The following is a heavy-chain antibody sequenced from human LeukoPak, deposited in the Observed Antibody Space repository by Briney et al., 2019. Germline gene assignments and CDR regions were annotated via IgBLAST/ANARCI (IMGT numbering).Heavy chain of an antibody. CDR3: DPSGSSSGWYYFDY. CDR1: GFTFSSYW. D-gene: IGHD6-19*01. CDR2: IKEDGSQT. V-gene: IGHV3-7*03. Sequence: GGSLRLSCAASGFTFSSYWMNRVRQAPGKGLEWVAIIKEDGSQTYYVDSVKGRFTISRDNGKNSLYLQMNSLRAEDTAVYARDPSGSSSGWYYFDYWGQGALVSVSS. J-gene: IGHJ4*02.